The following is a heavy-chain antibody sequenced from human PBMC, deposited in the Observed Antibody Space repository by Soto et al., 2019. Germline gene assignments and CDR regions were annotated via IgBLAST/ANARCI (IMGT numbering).Heavy chain of an antibody. D-gene: IGHD2-15*01. J-gene: IGHJ5*02. CDR3: ASGEGYCSGGRCYRWFDP. CDR1: GYTFTKYA. V-gene: IGHV1-3*01. Sequence: QVQLVQSGAEVKKPGASVKVSCKSSGYTFTKYAIHWVRQAPGQRLEWMGWINAGNGNTEYSQKFQGRVTISRDTSASTAYMELSSLRSEDTAVYYCASGEGYCSGGRCYRWFDPWGQGTLVTVSS. CDR2: INAGNGNT.